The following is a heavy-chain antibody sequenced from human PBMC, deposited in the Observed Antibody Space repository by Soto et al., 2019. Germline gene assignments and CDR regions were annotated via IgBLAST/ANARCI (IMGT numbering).Heavy chain of an antibody. CDR2: ISAYNGNT. Sequence: QVQMVQSGAEVKKPGASVKVSCKASGYTFTSYGISWVRQAPGQGLEWMGWISAYNGNTNYAQKRQGRVTMTTNTATSKAYMERRSLRTDDTAVYYCARPDYVGPVDLWGRGTLVTVSS. D-gene: IGHD4-17*01. CDR3: ARPDYVGPVDL. CDR1: GYTFTSYG. V-gene: IGHV1-18*01. J-gene: IGHJ2*01.